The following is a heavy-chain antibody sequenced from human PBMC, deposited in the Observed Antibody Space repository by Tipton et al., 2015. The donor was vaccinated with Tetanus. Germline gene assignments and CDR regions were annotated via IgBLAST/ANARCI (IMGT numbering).Heavy chain of an antibody. CDR3: ARYDSSGVTFDF. J-gene: IGHJ4*02. V-gene: IGHV1-69*06. D-gene: IGHD3-22*01. Sequence: QLVQSGAEVKKPGSAVKVSCETSGGSFRTYVTSWVRQAPGQGLEWMGSIIPIFGTITYAQKFQARLTITADKATSTAHMSLSSLRSEDTAVYYCARYDSSGVTFDFWSQGTLVTVSS. CDR2: IIPIFGTI. CDR1: GGSFRTYV.